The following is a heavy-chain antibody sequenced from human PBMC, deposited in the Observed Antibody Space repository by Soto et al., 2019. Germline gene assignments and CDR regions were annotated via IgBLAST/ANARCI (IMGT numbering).Heavy chain of an antibody. CDR2: ISSNSNRI. Sequence: EVQLVESGGGLVKPGGSLRLSCAASGFTLRGYSMTWVRQASGKGLEWVSFISSNSNRIFYGDSVKGRFTISRDDAKNALYLDMNSLRAEDTAVYHCARQRYYYESSCYPHGMDVWGQGTTVTGSS. CDR3: ARQRYYYESSCYPHGMDV. J-gene: IGHJ6*02. D-gene: IGHD3-22*01. V-gene: IGHV3-21*01. CDR1: GFTLRGYS.